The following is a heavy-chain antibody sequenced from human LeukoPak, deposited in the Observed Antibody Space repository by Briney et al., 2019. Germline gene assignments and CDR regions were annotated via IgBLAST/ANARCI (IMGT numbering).Heavy chain of an antibody. CDR3: AREGSWHNWFDP. J-gene: IGHJ5*02. V-gene: IGHV4-61*01. CDR1: GGSVSSDIYY. Sequence: SETLSLTCTVSGGSVSSDIYYWSWIRQPPGKGLECIGYIYYRGSTNYNPSLKSRVTMSEDASKNQFSLKLTSVTAADTAVYYCAREGSWHNWFDPWGQGTLVTVSS. CDR2: IYYRGST. D-gene: IGHD6-13*01.